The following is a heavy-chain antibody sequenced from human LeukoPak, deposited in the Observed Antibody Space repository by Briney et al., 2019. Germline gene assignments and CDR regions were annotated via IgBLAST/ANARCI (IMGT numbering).Heavy chain of an antibody. D-gene: IGHD3-22*01. CDR3: ARGARYYDSSGDDAFDI. J-gene: IGHJ3*02. CDR2: IKHSGST. CDR1: GGSFSGYR. Sequence: SETLSLTCAVYGGSFSGYRWSWSRQPPGKGLEWVGEIKHSGSTNYNPSLKSRVTISVDTSKNQFSLNLSSVTAADTAVYYCARGARYYDSSGDDAFDIWGQGTMVTVSS. V-gene: IGHV4-34*01.